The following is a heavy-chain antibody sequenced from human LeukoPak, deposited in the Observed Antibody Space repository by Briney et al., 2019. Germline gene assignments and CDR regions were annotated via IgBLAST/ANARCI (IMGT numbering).Heavy chain of an antibody. D-gene: IGHD3-16*02. CDR2: IKQDGSEK. J-gene: IGHJ4*02. CDR1: GFTFSSYW. Sequence: GGSLRLSCAASGFTFSSYWMSWVRQAPGKGLEWVANIKQDGSEKYYVDSVKGRFTISRDNAKNSLYLQMNSLRAEDTAVYYCARDGVITFGGVIVIPRGIYYFDYWGQGTLVTVSS. CDR3: ARDGVITFGGVIVIPRGIYYFDY. V-gene: IGHV3-7*01.